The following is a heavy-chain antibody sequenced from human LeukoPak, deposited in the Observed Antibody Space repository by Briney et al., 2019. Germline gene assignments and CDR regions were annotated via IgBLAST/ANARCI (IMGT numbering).Heavy chain of an antibody. V-gene: IGHV1-69*04. D-gene: IGHD4-23*01. CDR3: ASIDYGGSTDY. CDR2: IIPILGIA. Sequence: SVKVSCKASGYTFTSYGISWVRQAPGQGLEWMGRIIPILGIANYAQKFQGRVTITADKSTSTAYMELSSLRSEDTAVHYCASIDYGGSTDYWGQGTLVTVSS. CDR1: GYTFTSYG. J-gene: IGHJ4*02.